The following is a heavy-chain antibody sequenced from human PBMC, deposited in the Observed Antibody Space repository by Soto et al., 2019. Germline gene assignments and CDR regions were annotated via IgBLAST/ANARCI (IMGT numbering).Heavy chain of an antibody. D-gene: IGHD3-3*01. CDR1: GFTFSSYS. V-gene: IGHV3-48*02. J-gene: IGHJ4*02. CDR3: AGTSNYDFWSGYTQYYFDY. Sequence: EVQLVESGGGLVQPGGSLRLSCAASGFTFSSYSMNWVRQAPGKGLEWVSYISSSSSTIYYADSVKGRFTISRDNAKNSLYLQMNSLRDEDTAVYYCAGTSNYDFWSGYTQYYFDYWGQGTLVTVSS. CDR2: ISSSSSTI.